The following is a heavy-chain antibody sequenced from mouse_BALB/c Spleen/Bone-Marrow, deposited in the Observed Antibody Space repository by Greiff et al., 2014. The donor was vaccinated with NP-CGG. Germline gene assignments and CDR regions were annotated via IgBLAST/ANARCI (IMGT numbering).Heavy chain of an antibody. CDR3: AKLLRADYAMDY. CDR1: GYAFSNYW. J-gene: IGHJ4*01. Sequence: QVQLQQSGAELVRPGSSVKISCKASGYAFSNYWMNWVKQRPGQGLEWIGQIYPGDGDTNYNGKFKGKATLTADKSSSTAYMQLSSLTSEDSAAYFCAKLLRADYAMDYWGQGTSVTVSS. CDR2: IYPGDGDT. V-gene: IGHV1-80*01. D-gene: IGHD1-1*01.